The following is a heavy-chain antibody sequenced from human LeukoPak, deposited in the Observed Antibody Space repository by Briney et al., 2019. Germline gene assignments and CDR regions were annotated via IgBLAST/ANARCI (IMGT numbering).Heavy chain of an antibody. CDR1: GFTFSDYY. J-gene: IGHJ6*02. D-gene: IGHD3-3*01. CDR2: ISSSGSTI. CDR3: ARHYDFWSMDV. V-gene: IGHV3-11*01. Sequence: PGGTLRLSCAASGFTFSDYYMSWIRQAPGQGLEWVSYISSSGSTIYYADSVKGRFTISRDNAKNSLYLQMNSLRAEDTAVYYCARHYDFWSMDVWGQGTTVTVSS.